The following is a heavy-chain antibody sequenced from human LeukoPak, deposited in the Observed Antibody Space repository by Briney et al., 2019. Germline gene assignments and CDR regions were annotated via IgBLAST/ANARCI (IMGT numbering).Heavy chain of an antibody. J-gene: IGHJ3*02. CDR1: GFTFSSYG. V-gene: IGHV3-33*01. Sequence: GGSLRLSCAASGFTFSSYGMHWVRQAPGKGLEWVAVIWYDGSNKYYADSMKGRFTISRDNSKNTLYLQMNSPRAEDTAVYYCARDRFSFRSYYAFDIWGQGTMVTVSS. CDR3: ARDRFSFRSYYAFDI. D-gene: IGHD1-26*01. CDR2: IWYDGSNK.